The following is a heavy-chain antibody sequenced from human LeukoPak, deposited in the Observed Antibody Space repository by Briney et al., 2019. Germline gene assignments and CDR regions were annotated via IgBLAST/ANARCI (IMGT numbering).Heavy chain of an antibody. V-gene: IGHV1-69*05. CDR1: GGTFSSYA. J-gene: IGHJ4*02. CDR2: IIPIFGTA. Sequence: GASVKVSCKAAGGTFSSYAISWVRQAPGQGLEWMGGIIPIFGTANYAQKFQGRVTITTDESTSTAYMELSSLRSEDTAVYYCASFGYDILTGRIGSIDYWGQGTLVTVSS. D-gene: IGHD3-9*01. CDR3: ASFGYDILTGRIGSIDY.